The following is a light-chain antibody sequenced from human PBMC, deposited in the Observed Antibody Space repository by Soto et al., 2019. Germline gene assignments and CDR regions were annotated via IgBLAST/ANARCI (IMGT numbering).Light chain of an antibody. CDR3: QQYNNWPPLYT. Sequence: EILMTQSPATLSVSPGERATLSCRASQSVNSNLAWYQQRPGQAPRLLIYCASSRATGIPARFSGSGSGTDFTLTISSLQSEDFAVYYCQQYNNWPPLYTFGQGTKLEIK. J-gene: IGKJ2*01. CDR2: CAS. V-gene: IGKV3-15*01. CDR1: QSVNSN.